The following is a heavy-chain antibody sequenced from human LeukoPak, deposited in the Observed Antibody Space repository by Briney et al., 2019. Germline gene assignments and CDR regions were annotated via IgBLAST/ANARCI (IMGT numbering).Heavy chain of an antibody. CDR2: IIPILGIA. V-gene: IGHV1-69*04. CDR3: ARDPPVWIAAAGNYYYYGMDV. CDR1: GGTFSSYA. Sequence: ASVKVSCKASGGTFSSYAISWVRQDPGQGLEWMGRIIPILGIANYAQKFQGRVTITADKSTSTAYMELSSLRSEDTAVYYCARDPPVWIAAAGNYYYYGMDVWGQGTTVTVSS. J-gene: IGHJ6*02. D-gene: IGHD6-13*01.